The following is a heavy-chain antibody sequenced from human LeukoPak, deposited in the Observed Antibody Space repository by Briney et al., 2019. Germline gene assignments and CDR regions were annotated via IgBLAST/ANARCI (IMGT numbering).Heavy chain of an antibody. CDR2: IKQDGSEK. V-gene: IGHV3-7*01. CDR1: GFTFSSYW. J-gene: IGHJ3*02. CDR3: ARDSSRRFLDSDAFDI. D-gene: IGHD3-3*01. Sequence: GGSLRLSCAASGFTFSSYWMSWVRQAPGKGLEWVANIKQDGSEKYYVDSVKGRFTISRDNAKNSLYLQMNSLRAEDTAVYYCARDSSRRFLDSDAFDIWGQGTMVTVSS.